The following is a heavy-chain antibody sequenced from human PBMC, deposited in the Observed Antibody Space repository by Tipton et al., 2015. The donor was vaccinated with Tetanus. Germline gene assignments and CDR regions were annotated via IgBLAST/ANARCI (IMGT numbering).Heavy chain of an antibody. D-gene: IGHD5-12*01. CDR1: GGSISSGGYY. J-gene: IGHJ6*02. Sequence: LRLSCTVSGGSISSGGYYWSWIRQHPGKGLEWIGYIYYSGSTYYNPSLKSRVTISVDTSKNQFSLKLSSVTAADTAVYYCARDPLLGPQYSGYDWGDDYYGMDVWGQGTTVTVSS. CDR3: ARDPLLGPQYSGYDWGDDYYGMDV. V-gene: IGHV4-31*02. CDR2: IYYSGST.